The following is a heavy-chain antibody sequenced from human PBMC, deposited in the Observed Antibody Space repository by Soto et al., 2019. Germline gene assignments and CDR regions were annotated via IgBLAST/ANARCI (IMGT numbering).Heavy chain of an antibody. Sequence: PGGSLRLSCAASGFTFSSYAMHWVRQAPGKGLEYVSYISSSSSTIYYADSVKGRFTISRDNAKNSLYLQMNSLRDEDTAVYYCARDDYYDTSGYLALFDYWGQGTLVTVSS. CDR1: GFTFSSYA. V-gene: IGHV3-48*02. CDR2: ISSSSSTI. CDR3: ARDDYYDTSGYLALFDY. J-gene: IGHJ4*02. D-gene: IGHD3-22*01.